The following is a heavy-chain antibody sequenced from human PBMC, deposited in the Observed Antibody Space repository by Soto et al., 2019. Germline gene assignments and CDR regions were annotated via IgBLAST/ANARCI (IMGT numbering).Heavy chain of an antibody. D-gene: IGHD5-18*01. CDR3: ARAVETVAGYYEYGMDV. V-gene: IGHV4-34*01. Sequence: PSETLSVRWGFYSGSFSGYGWSWIRHPPGKGLEWIREINNHGSTHYNSSLKGRGTIPVDTSKSQLPLKLSSVTGAATAGYYCARAVETVAGYYEYGMDVWGQGTTVTVSS. CDR2: INNHGST. J-gene: IGHJ6*02. CDR1: SGSFSGYG.